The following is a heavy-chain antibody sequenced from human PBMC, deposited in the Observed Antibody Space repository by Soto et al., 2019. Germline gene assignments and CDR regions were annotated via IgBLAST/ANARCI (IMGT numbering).Heavy chain of an antibody. CDR1: GYTFTSYG. CDR3: ASSLAPGCVYYYYGMDV. CDR2: ISAYNGNT. Sequence: XSVKVSCNASGYTFTSYGIRWVRQAPGQGLEWMGWISAYNGNTNYAQKLQGRVTMTTDTSTSTAYMELRSLRSDDTAVYYCASSLAPGCVYYYYGMDVWGQGTTVTVSS. J-gene: IGHJ6*02. V-gene: IGHV1-18*04. D-gene: IGHD2-15*01.